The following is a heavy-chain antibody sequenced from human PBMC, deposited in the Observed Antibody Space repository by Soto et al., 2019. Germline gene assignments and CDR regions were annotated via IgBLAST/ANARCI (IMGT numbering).Heavy chain of an antibody. D-gene: IGHD2-21*01. J-gene: IGHJ4*02. CDR3: ARSLLQGDF. CDR2: INPNGGST. CDR1: GSTFIHYY. Sequence: QVQLVQSGAEVKKPGASVKVSCKASGSTFIHYYIHWVRQAPGQGLEWMAIINPNGGSTNYAQKFQGRVTVTSDTSTSTVSMELNSLGSDDTAVYFCARSLLQGDFWGQGTLVTVSS. V-gene: IGHV1-46*01.